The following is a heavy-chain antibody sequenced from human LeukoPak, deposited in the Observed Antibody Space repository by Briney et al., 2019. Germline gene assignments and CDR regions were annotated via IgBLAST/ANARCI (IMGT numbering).Heavy chain of an antibody. Sequence: PGGSLRLSCAASGFTFSSYSMNWVRQAPGKGLEWVSYISASTSTKYYADSVKGRFTISGDNAKTSLYLQMNSLRDEDTAVYYCARGIGFYGSGSYHLDYWGQGTLVTVSS. D-gene: IGHD3-10*01. J-gene: IGHJ4*02. CDR3: ARGIGFYGSGSYHLDY. CDR1: GFTFSSYS. CDR2: ISASTSTK. V-gene: IGHV3-48*02.